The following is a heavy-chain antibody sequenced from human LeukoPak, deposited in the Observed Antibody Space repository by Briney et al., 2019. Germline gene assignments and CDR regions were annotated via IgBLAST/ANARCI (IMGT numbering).Heavy chain of an antibody. Sequence: ASVKVSCKASGYTFTGYYMHWVRQAPGQGLEWMGWISAYNGNTNYAQKLQGRVTMTTDTSTSTAYMELRSLRSDDTAVYYCARSLIPYDSSGYYPFDYWGQGTLVTVSS. D-gene: IGHD3-22*01. V-gene: IGHV1-18*04. CDR3: ARSLIPYDSSGYYPFDY. CDR2: ISAYNGNT. J-gene: IGHJ4*02. CDR1: GYTFTGYY.